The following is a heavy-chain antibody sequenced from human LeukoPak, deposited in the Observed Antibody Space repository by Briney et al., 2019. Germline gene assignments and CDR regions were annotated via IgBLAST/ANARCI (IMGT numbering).Heavy chain of an antibody. J-gene: IGHJ4*02. CDR2: ISSSSTI. D-gene: IGHD3-10*01. CDR3: ARVRYYYGSGSSFPDY. Sequence: GGSLRLSCAASGFTFSSYSMNWVRQAPGKGLEWVSYISSSSTIYYADSVKGRFTISRDNAKNSLYLQMNSLRAEDTAVYYCARVRYYYGSGSSFPDYWGQGTLVTVSS. CDR1: GFTFSSYS. V-gene: IGHV3-48*04.